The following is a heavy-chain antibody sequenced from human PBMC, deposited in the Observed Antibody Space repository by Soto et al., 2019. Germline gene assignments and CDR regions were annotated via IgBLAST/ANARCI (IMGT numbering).Heavy chain of an antibody. J-gene: IGHJ6*02. V-gene: IGHV3-33*01. CDR3: ARAGRDYGMDV. D-gene: IGHD1-26*01. CDR1: GFTFSSYG. Sequence: QVQLVESGGGVVQPGRSLRLSCAASGFTFSSYGMHWVRQAPGKGLEWVAVIWYDGSNKYYADSVKGRFTISRDNSKNTLYLQMNSLRAEDTAMYYCARAGRDYGMDVWGQGTTVTVSS. CDR2: IWYDGSNK.